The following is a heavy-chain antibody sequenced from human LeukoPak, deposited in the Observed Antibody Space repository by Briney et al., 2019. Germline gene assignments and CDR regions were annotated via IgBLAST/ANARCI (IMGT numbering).Heavy chain of an antibody. D-gene: IGHD3-22*01. J-gene: IGHJ4*02. CDR1: GGSISSGGYY. CDR3: AREGYDSSGTHLVY. CDR2: IYYSGST. V-gene: IGHV4-31*03. Sequence: PSETLSLTCTVSGGSISSGGYYWSWIRQHPGKGLEWIGYIYYSGSTYYNPSLKSRVTISVDTSKNQFSLKLSSVTAADTAVYYCAREGYDSSGTHLVYWGQGTLVTASS.